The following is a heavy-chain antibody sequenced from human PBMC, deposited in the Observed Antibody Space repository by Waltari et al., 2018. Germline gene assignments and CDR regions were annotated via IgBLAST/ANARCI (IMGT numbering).Heavy chain of an antibody. CDR3: ARGSTGIDALDY. Sequence: QVQLQESGPGLVKPSQTLSLTCPVSGGSISSGGYSWSWIRQHPGKGLEWIGYIYYSGSTYYNPSLKSRVTISVDTSKNQFSLKLSSVTAADTAVYYCARGSTGIDALDYWGQGTLVTVSS. J-gene: IGHJ4*02. CDR1: GGSISSGGYS. D-gene: IGHD1-1*01. CDR2: IYYSGST. V-gene: IGHV4-31*03.